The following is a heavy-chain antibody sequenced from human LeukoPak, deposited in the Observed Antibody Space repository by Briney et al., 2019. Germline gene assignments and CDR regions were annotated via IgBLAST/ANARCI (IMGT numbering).Heavy chain of an antibody. CDR2: ISSSSRTI. CDR1: GFTFSSYA. J-gene: IGHJ4*02. CDR3: ARAGPYDSSLYYFDY. V-gene: IGHV3-48*02. D-gene: IGHD3-22*01. Sequence: GGSLRLSCAASGFTFSSYAMSWVRQASGKGLEWISYISSSSRTIYYADSVKGRFSISRDNAKNSLYLQMNSLRDEDTAVYYCARAGPYDSSLYYFDYWGQGTLFTVSS.